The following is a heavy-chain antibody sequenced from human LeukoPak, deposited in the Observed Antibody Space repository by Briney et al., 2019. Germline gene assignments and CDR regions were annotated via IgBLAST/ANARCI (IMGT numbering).Heavy chain of an antibody. V-gene: IGHV4-61*02. D-gene: IGHD5-24*01. CDR2: IYTSVST. Sequence: SETLSLTCTVPGGSIRSGRHYWSWIRQPAGKGLEWIGRIYTSVSTNYNPSLKSRVTISVDPPKNQFSLKLSSVTAADTAVYYCARHESGYGCNSYYFDYWGQGTLVTVSS. CDR1: GGSIRSGRHY. J-gene: IGHJ4*02. CDR3: ARHESGYGCNSYYFDY.